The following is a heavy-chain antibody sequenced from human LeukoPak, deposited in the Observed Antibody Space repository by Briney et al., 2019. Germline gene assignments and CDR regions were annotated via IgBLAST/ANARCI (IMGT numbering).Heavy chain of an antibody. V-gene: IGHV3-21*01. Sequence: GGSLRLSCAASGFTFSSYNMNWVRQAPGKGLEWVSSISGSSNYIYYADSVEGRFTISRDNAKNSLYLQVNSLRAEDTAVYYCARDSPGYGSYNVWGQGTLVTVSS. CDR2: ISGSSNYI. J-gene: IGHJ4*02. D-gene: IGHD6-6*01. CDR3: ARDSPGYGSYNV. CDR1: GFTFSSYN.